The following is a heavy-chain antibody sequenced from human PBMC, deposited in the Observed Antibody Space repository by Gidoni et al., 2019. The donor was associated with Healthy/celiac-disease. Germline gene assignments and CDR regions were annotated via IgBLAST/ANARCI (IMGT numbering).Heavy chain of an antibody. D-gene: IGHD2-21*01. CDR3: ETHSPYYYYYGMDV. J-gene: IGHJ6*02. Sequence: VQLQESGPGLVTPSATLALTCAVSAGSISGSNWWSWVRHLPGKGLEWIGESDHRGGTNYNSSRKSRVTISVDKSKNQFSLKLRSVTAADTAVYYCETHSPYYYYYGMDVWGQGTTVTVSS. CDR2: SDHRGGT. CDR1: AGSISGSNW. V-gene: IGHV4-4*02.